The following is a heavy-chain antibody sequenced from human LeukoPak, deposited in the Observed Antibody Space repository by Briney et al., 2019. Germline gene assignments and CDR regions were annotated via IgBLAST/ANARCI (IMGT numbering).Heavy chain of an antibody. CDR2: INSDGSST. CDR3: ARVRMTTGGFDY. D-gene: IGHD4-17*01. J-gene: IGHJ4*02. Sequence: PGGSLRLSCAASGFTFSSYWMHWVRQAPGKGLVWVSRINSDGSSTSYADSVKGRFTISRDDAKNTLYLQMNSLRAEYTAVYYCARVRMTTGGFDYWGQGTLVTVSS. CDR1: GFTFSSYW. V-gene: IGHV3-74*01.